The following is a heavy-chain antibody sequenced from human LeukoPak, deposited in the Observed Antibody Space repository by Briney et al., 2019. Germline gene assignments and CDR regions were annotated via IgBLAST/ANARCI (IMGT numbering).Heavy chain of an antibody. CDR1: GFTFSTHW. J-gene: IGHJ4*02. D-gene: IGHD6-6*01. Sequence: PGGSLRLSWAASGFTFSTHWMIWARQAPGKGLEWVANVKQDGSEKYYVDSVKGRFTISRVNAKNSLYLQMNSLRAEDTAVYYCATGRAAHLFDYWGQGTLVTVSS. CDR2: VKQDGSEK. V-gene: IGHV3-7*01. CDR3: ATGRAAHLFDY.